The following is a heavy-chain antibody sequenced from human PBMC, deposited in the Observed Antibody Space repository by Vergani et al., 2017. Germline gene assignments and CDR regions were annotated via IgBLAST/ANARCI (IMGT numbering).Heavy chain of an antibody. J-gene: IGHJ4*02. V-gene: IGHV3-30-3*01. CDR1: GFTFSSYA. CDR2: ISYDGSNK. D-gene: IGHD6-19*01. Sequence: QVQLVESGGGVVQPGRSLRLSCAASGFTFSSYAMHWVRQAPGKGLEWVAVISYDGSNKYYADSVKGRFTISRDNSKNTLYLQMNSLRAEDTAVYYCARAGGYSSGWSGPPAVDYWGQGTLVTVSS. CDR3: ARAGGYSSGWSGPPAVDY.